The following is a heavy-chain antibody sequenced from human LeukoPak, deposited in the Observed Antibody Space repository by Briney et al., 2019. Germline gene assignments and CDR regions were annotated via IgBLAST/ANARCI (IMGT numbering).Heavy chain of an antibody. V-gene: IGHV4-34*01. CDR1: GGSFSGYY. CDR2: INHSGST. J-gene: IGHJ3*02. Sequence: SETLSLTCAVYGGSFSGYYWSWIRQPPGKGPEWIGEINHSGSTNYNPSLKSRVTISVDTSKNQFSLKLSSVTAADTAVYYCARGQDHYAFDIWGQGTMVTVSS. CDR3: ARGQDHYAFDI.